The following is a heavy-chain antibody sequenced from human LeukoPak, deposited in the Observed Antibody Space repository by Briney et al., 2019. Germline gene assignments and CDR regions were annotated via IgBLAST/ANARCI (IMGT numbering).Heavy chain of an antibody. CDR1: GGSISTTTYH. V-gene: IGHV4-39*01. D-gene: IGHD4-17*01. CDR2: VYKSGST. J-gene: IGHJ5*01. Sequence: PSETLSLTCTVSGGSISTTTYHWAWIRQSPETGLEWLGSVYKSGSTYYNPSLNSRATITVDTSKNQFSLNLRSVTAADTSVYFCARHGDNADYTIFYWFDSWGQGALVTVSS. CDR3: ARHGDNADYTIFYWFDS.